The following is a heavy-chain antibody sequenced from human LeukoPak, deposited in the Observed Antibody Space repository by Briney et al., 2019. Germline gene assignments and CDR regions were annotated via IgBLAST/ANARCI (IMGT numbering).Heavy chain of an antibody. CDR2: ILPIFNRT. V-gene: IGHV1-69*13. J-gene: IGHJ5*02. CDR3: ARVVARYGDLWWFAP. Sequence: SVKVSCKASGGTFSSYAISWVRQAPGQGLEWMGGILPIFNRTNYARKFRDRVTITADGSTSTAYMELSSLRSEDTAVYYCARVVARYGDLWWFAPWGQGTLVTVSS. CDR1: GGTFSSYA. D-gene: IGHD4-17*01.